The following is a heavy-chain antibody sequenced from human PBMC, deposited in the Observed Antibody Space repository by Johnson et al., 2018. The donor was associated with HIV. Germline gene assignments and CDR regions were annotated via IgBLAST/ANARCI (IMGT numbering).Heavy chain of an antibody. Sequence: VQLVESGGGVVQPGGSLRLSCAASGFTFSNYAVHWVRQAPGKGLEWVAVISYDGSNKYYADSVKGRFTISRDNSKNTLFLQMNRLRAEDTAVYYCARVGGWGAFDIWGQGTRVTVSS. D-gene: IGHD3-10*01. CDR3: ARVGGWGAFDI. V-gene: IGHV3-30*14. CDR2: ISYDGSNK. J-gene: IGHJ3*02. CDR1: GFTFSNYA.